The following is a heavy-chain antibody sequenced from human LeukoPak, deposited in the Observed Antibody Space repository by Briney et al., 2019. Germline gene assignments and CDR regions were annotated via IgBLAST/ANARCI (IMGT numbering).Heavy chain of an antibody. CDR2: IYYSGST. Sequence: SETLSLTCTVSGGSISTSSYYWGWVRQPPGKGLEWIGSIYYSGSTYYNPSLKSRVTISVDTSKNQFSLKLSSVTAADTAVYYCARPPGDNYRYYFDYWGQGTLVTVSS. J-gene: IGHJ4*02. D-gene: IGHD5-24*01. CDR1: GGSISTSSYY. CDR3: ARPPGDNYRYYFDY. V-gene: IGHV4-39*07.